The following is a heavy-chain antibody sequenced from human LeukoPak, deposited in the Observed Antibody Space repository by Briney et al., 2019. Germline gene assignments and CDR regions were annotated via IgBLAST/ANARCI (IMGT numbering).Heavy chain of an antibody. J-gene: IGHJ4*02. CDR2: INHSGST. CDR3: ARPLYGSGSYPGPYLY. Sequence: PSETLSLTCAVSGGAFSGYYWSWIRQPPGKGLEWIGEINHSGSTNYNPSLKSRVTISLGTSKNQFSLKLSSVTAADTAVYYCARPLYGSGSYPGPYLYWGQGTLVTVSS. V-gene: IGHV4-34*01. CDR1: GGAFSGYY. D-gene: IGHD3-10*01.